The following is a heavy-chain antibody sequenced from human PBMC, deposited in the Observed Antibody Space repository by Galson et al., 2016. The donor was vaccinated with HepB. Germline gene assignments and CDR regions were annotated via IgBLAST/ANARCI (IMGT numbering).Heavy chain of an antibody. CDR1: EFTFGSLW. D-gene: IGHD6-19*01. CDR3: AGGGGWLTVY. CDR2: VKQDGSDI. V-gene: IGHV3-7*01. J-gene: IGHJ4*02. Sequence: SLRLSCAVSEFTFGSLWMTWFRQAPGKGLEWVANVKQDGSDIRYVDSVKGRFTISRDNAKNSLYLQMNSLRVEDTALYYCAGGGGWLTVYWGQGTLVTVSS.